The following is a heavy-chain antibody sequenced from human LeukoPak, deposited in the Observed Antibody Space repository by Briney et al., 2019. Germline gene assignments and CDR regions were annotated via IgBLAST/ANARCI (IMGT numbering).Heavy chain of an antibody. CDR3: AREMYNWNYHLPFDP. J-gene: IGHJ5*02. V-gene: IGHV7-4-1*02. CDR1: GYTFTSYA. D-gene: IGHD1-7*01. Sequence: ASVKVSCKASGYTFTSYAMNWVRQAPGQGPEWMGWINTNTGNPTYAQGFTGRFVFSLDTSVSTAYLQISSLKAEDTAVYYCAREMYNWNYHLPFDPWGQGTLVTVSS. CDR2: INTNTGNP.